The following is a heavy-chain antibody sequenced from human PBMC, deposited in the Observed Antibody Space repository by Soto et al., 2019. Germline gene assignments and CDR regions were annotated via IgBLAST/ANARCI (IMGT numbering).Heavy chain of an antibody. CDR3: ARLKSRYYKIISCSFYY. J-gene: IGHJ4*02. V-gene: IGHV4-31*11. CDR1: GDSVSSGGAY. Sequence: QVQLQESGPGLVKTSQTLFLTCAVSGDSVSSGGAYWSWIRQHPGKGLEWIGYIYYSGSANYTPSLKSRLTSSLDTSQNQVSLRLSSVTAADTSVYYCARLKSRYYKIISCSFYYWGRGTLVTVSS. CDR2: IYYSGSA. D-gene: IGHD3-10*01.